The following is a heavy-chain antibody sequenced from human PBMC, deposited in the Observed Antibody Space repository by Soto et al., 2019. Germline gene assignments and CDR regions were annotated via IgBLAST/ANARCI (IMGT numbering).Heavy chain of an antibody. CDR3: ARPDNSGWYPPYYYYGMDV. V-gene: IGHV3-30-3*01. D-gene: IGHD6-19*01. J-gene: IGHJ6*02. CDR2: ISYDGSNK. CDR1: GFTFSSYA. Sequence: QVQLVESGGGVVQPGRSLRLSCAASGFTFSSYAMHWVRQAPGKGLEWVAVISYDGSNKYYADSVKGRFTISRDNSKNTLYLQMNSLRAEDKAVYYCARPDNSGWYPPYYYYGMDVWGQGTTVTVSS.